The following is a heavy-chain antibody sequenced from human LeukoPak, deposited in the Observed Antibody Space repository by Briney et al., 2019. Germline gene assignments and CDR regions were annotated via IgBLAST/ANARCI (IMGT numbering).Heavy chain of an antibody. V-gene: IGHV1-18*01. CDR2: ISAYNGNT. CDR3: ARDHTQLRYFDWLSGKPGYYFDY. CDR1: GYTFTSYG. J-gene: IGHJ4*02. D-gene: IGHD3-9*01. Sequence: ASVKVSCKASGYTFTSYGISWVRQAPGQGLEWMGWISAYNGNTNYAQKLQGRVTMTTDTSTSTASMELRSLRSDDTAVYYCARDHTQLRYFDWLSGKPGYYFDYWSQGTLVTVSS.